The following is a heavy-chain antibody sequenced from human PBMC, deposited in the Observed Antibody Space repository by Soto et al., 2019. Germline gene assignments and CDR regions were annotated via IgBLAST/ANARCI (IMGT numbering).Heavy chain of an antibody. D-gene: IGHD6-13*01. J-gene: IGHJ6*02. CDR2: IIPIFGTA. CDR3: ARCYRPPSIAAAGTYYYYGMDV. Sequence: GASVKVSCKASGGTFSSYAISWVRQAPGQGLEWMGGIIPIFGTANYAQKFQGRVTITADESTSTAYMELSSLRSEDTAVYYCARCYRPPSIAAAGTYYYYGMDVWGQGTTVTVSS. CDR1: GGTFSSYA. V-gene: IGHV1-69*13.